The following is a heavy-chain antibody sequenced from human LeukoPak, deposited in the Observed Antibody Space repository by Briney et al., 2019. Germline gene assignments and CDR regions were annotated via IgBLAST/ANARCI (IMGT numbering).Heavy chain of an antibody. D-gene: IGHD2-2*01. Sequence: GASVKVSCKASGYTFTSYDINWVRQATGQGLEWMGWMNPNSGNTGYAQKFQGRVTMTRNTSISTACMELSSLRSEDTAVYYCARAGSIVVVPAAISDWFDPWGQGTLVTVSS. J-gene: IGHJ5*02. CDR2: MNPNSGNT. CDR1: GYTFTSYD. V-gene: IGHV1-8*01. CDR3: ARAGSIVVVPAAISDWFDP.